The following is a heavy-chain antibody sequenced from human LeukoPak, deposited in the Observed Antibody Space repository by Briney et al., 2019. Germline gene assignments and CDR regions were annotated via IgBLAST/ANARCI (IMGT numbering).Heavy chain of an antibody. CDR2: VNRDGSET. Sequence: GGSLRLSCAASGFALSSHWMTWVRQVPGRGPEWVANVNRDGSETYYLDSVKGRFTISKDNAKNSLYLQMNSLRVEDTAVYYCAKYAPPTTVVTRFFDYWGQGALVTVSS. CDR3: AKYAPPTTVVTRFFDY. J-gene: IGHJ4*02. D-gene: IGHD4-23*01. V-gene: IGHV3-7*03. CDR1: GFALSSHW.